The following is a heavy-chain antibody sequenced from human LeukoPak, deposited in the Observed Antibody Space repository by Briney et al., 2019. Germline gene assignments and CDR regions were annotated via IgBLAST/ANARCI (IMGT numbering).Heavy chain of an antibody. D-gene: IGHD3-3*01. CDR2: IKSNTDGGRT. V-gene: IGHV3-15*01. CDR3: TTDPQRGYYFDY. J-gene: IGHJ4*02. Sequence: TGGSLRLSCAVSGFTFSNAWMSWVRQAPGKGLEWVGRIKSNTDGGRTDSAAPVKGRFIISRDDSKNMLYLQMNSLKTEDTGVYYCTTDPQRGYYFDYWGQGTLVTVSS. CDR1: GFTFSNAW.